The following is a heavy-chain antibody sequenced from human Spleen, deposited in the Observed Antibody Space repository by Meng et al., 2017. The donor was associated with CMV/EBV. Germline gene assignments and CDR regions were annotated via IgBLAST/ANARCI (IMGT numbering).Heavy chain of an antibody. V-gene: IGHV1-2*06. CDR1: GYAFSGYY. D-gene: IGHD5-18*01. CDR2: INPDNGDT. J-gene: IGHJ4*02. CDR3: ARSGGTYGYSFDT. Sequence: QLQLVQSGAELKRPGASLKVSCEASGYAFSGYYIHWIRQAPGQGLEWMGRINPDNGDTKESQQFQGRVTMTRDTSIRTAYMELTRLKSGDTAVYYCARSGGTYGYSFDTWGQGTLVTVSS.